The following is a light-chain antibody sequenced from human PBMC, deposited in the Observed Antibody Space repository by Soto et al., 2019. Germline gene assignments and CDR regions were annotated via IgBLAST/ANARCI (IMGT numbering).Light chain of an antibody. CDR1: QSVSSK. Sequence: EIVMTQSPATLSVSPGEGVTLSCRAGQSVSSKLAWFQQKPGQAPSLLIYGVSTRATGVPVRFSGSGSGTEFTLTINSLQSEDFAVYYCQQYNNWPHTLGQGTKVDIK. CDR2: GVS. CDR3: QQYNNWPHT. V-gene: IGKV3-15*01. J-gene: IGKJ2*01.